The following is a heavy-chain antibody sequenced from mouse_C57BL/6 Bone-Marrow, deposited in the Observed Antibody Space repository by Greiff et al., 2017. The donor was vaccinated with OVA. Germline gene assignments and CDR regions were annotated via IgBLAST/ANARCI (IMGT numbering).Heavy chain of an antibody. V-gene: IGHV1-76*01. J-gene: IGHJ3*01. CDR3: ARQLRLRLAWFAY. D-gene: IGHD3-2*02. CDR2: IYPGSGNT. Sequence: ESGAELVRPGASVKLSCKASGYTFTDYYINWVKQRPGQGLEWIARIYPGSGNTYYNEKFKGKATLTAEKSSSTAYMQLSSLTSEDSAVYFCARQLRLRLAWFAYWGQGTLVTVSA. CDR1: GYTFTDYY.